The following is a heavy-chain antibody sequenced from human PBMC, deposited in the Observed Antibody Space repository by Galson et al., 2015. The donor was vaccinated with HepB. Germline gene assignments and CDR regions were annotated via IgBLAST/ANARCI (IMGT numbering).Heavy chain of an antibody. Sequence: SLRLSCAASGFTFSSYSMNWVRQAPGKGLEWVSYISSSSSTIYYADSVKGRFTISRDNAKNSLYLQMNSLRAEDTAVYYCAREGYYYGSGSYPMNWYFDLWGRGTLVTVSS. CDR3: AREGYYYGSGSYPMNWYFDL. CDR2: ISSSSSTI. J-gene: IGHJ2*01. V-gene: IGHV3-48*01. D-gene: IGHD3-10*01. CDR1: GFTFSSYS.